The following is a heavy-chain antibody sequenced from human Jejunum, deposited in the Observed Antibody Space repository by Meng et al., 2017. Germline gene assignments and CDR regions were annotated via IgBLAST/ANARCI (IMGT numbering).Heavy chain of an antibody. CDR3: ARVVDNEFDY. CDR2: MDPNLGNT. CDR1: GSSFTIFH. J-gene: IGHJ4*02. V-gene: IGHV1-8*01. Sequence: VLLVQSGAEVRLPGTTVKVSCTPSGSSFTIFHINWLRQATGQRPEWMGWMDPNLGNTDYAQKFQGRVTMTRDTSTSTAFMELSSLKSDDSAVYYCARVVDNEFDYWGQGTLVTVSS. D-gene: IGHD2-8*01.